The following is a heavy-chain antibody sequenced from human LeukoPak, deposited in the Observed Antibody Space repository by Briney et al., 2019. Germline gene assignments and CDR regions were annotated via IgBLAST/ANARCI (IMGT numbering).Heavy chain of an antibody. J-gene: IGHJ4*02. CDR2: IWYDGTNK. V-gene: IGHV3-33*06. CDR1: GFTFSNYG. D-gene: IGHD6-13*01. CDR3: AKDSGIAVAGTDY. Sequence: GGSLRLSCAASGFTFSNYGMHWVRQAPGKGLEWVADIWYDGTNKYYADSAKGRFTISRDNSRKTLYLQMNGLRAEDTALYYCAKDSGIAVAGTDYWGQGTLVTVSS.